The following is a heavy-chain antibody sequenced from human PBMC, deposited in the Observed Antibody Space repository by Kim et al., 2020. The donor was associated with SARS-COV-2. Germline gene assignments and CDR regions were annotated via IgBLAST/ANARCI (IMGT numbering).Heavy chain of an antibody. D-gene: IGHD3-9*01. CDR2: INHSGST. J-gene: IGHJ6*02. V-gene: IGHV4-34*01. Sequence: SETLSLTCAVYGESFSGYYWNWIRQPPGKGLEWIGEINHSGSTNYNPSLKSRVTISTDTSKNQFSLKLTSVAAADTAVYFCAGGEGSDILTYHSYGINVWGQGTTVTVSS. CDR3: AGGEGSDILTYHSYGINV. CDR1: GESFSGYY.